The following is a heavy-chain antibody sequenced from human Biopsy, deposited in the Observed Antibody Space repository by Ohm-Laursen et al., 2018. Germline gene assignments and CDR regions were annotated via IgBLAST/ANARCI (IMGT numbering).Heavy chain of an antibody. V-gene: IGHV4-59*01. CDR1: GGSITDDY. Sequence: TLSLTCTVSGGSITDDYWSWIRQSPGKELEWIGFISKGGDTTYNPSLRGRVAISVDTSKNQFSLKLSSVTAADTAIFFCARLYRLDDYWNDDPPDAFDVWGQGTRVTVSS. CDR3: ARLYRLDDYWNDDPPDAFDV. CDR2: ISKGGDT. J-gene: IGHJ3*01. D-gene: IGHD1-1*01.